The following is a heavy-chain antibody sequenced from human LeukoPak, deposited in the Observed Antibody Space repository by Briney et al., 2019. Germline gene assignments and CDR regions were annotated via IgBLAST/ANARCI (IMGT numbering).Heavy chain of an antibody. Sequence: ASVNVSSTVSGGTFSSYTISWVRQAPGQPLEWMGRIIPILGIANYAQNFQGRVTITADKSTSPAYMELSSLRSEDTGVYYCAREAGGYSYGIVWGQGTLVTVSS. CDR3: AREAGGYSYGIV. V-gene: IGHV1-69*04. D-gene: IGHD5-18*01. CDR1: GGTFSSYT. CDR2: IIPILGIA. J-gene: IGHJ4*02.